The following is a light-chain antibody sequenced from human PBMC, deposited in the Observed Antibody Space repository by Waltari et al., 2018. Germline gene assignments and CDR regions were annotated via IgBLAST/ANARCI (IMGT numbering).Light chain of an antibody. CDR3: YSTDNSGNHVV. V-gene: IGLV3-10*01. CDR1: ALPKRC. J-gene: IGLJ2*01. Sequence: SYELTQPPSVSVSPGQTARITCSGDALPKRCAYWYQQKSGQAPVLVIYEDSKRPSGIPERFSGSSSGTMATLTISGAQVEDETDYYCYSTDNSGNHVVFGGGTKLTVL. CDR2: EDS.